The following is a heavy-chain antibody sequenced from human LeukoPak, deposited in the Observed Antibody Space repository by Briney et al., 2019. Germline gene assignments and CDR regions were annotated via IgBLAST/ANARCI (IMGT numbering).Heavy chain of an antibody. V-gene: IGHV1-2*02. Sequence: ASVKVSCKASGYTFTGYYMHWVRQAPGQGLEGMGWINPNSGGTNYAQKFQGRVTMTRDTSISTAYMELSRLRSDDTAVYYCAGELYYYGSGNFDYWGQGTLVTVSS. CDR2: INPNSGGT. J-gene: IGHJ4*02. D-gene: IGHD3-10*01. CDR1: GYTFTGYY. CDR3: AGELYYYGSGNFDY.